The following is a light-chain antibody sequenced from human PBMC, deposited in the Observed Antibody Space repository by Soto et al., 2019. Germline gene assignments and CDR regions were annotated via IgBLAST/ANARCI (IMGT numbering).Light chain of an antibody. J-gene: IGLJ2*01. Sequence: QSVLTQSPSASASLGASVKLTCTLSSGHSDYAIAWHQQQPEKGPRYLMKLNSDGSHNKGDGIPDRFSGSSSGAERYLTISSLQSDDEGDYHCQTWGTGIQFFGGGTQLTVL. CDR3: QTWGTGIQF. V-gene: IGLV4-69*01. CDR1: SGHSDYA. CDR2: LNSDGSH.